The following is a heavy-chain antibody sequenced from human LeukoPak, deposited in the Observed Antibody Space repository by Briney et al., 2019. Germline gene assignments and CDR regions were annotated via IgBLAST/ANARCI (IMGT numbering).Heavy chain of an antibody. CDR1: GFTFSSYS. CDR3: ARDQRRSIAARRNWFDP. CDR2: IKQDGSEK. V-gene: IGHV3-7*01. J-gene: IGHJ5*02. Sequence: VLLGGSLRLSCAASGFTFSSYSMTWVRQAPGKGLEWVANIKQDGSEKYYVDSVKGRFTISRDNAKNSLYLQMNSLRAEDTAVYYCARDQRRSIAARRNWFDPWGQGTLVTVSS. D-gene: IGHD6-6*01.